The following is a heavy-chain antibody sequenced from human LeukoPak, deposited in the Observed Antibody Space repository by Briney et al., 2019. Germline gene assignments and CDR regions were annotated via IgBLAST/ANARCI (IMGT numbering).Heavy chain of an antibody. CDR1: GGSISSYY. V-gene: IGHV4-59*01. D-gene: IGHD2-8*02. CDR2: IYYSGST. Sequence: PSETLSLTCTVSGGSISSYYWSWIRQPPGKGLEWIGYIYYSGSTNYNPSLKSRVTISVDTSKNQFSLKLSSVTAADTAVYYCARLVTRRYYYMDVWGKGTTVTVSS. CDR3: ARLVTRRYYYMDV. J-gene: IGHJ6*03.